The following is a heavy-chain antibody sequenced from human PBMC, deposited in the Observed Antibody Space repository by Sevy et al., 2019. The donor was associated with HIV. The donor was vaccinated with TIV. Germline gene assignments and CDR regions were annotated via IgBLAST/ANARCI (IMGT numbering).Heavy chain of an antibody. CDR1: GFTFDTYW. V-gene: IGHV3-7*01. D-gene: IGHD4-17*01. CDR3: ARESTGSTVAYFDY. J-gene: IGHJ4*02. CDR2: IKQDGSEK. Sequence: GGSLRLSCAASGFTFDTYWMSWVRQAPGKGLEWVANIKQDGSEKYYVDSVKGRFTISRDNAKNSLFLQMNSLGAEDTAVYYCARESTGSTVAYFDYWGQGSLVTVSS.